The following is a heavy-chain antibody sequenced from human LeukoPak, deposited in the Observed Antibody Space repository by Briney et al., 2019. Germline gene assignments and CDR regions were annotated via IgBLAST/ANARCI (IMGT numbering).Heavy chain of an antibody. J-gene: IGHJ4*02. CDR3: ARRAGGYSHPYDY. CDR1: GFTFSTSW. D-gene: IGHD4-23*01. CDR2: IYSDDTT. V-gene: IGHV3-53*01. Sequence: GGSLRLSCAASGFTFSTSWMNWVRQAPGKGLEWVSLIYSDDTTLYADSVKGRLTISRDISKNTLYLQMSSLRAEDTAVYYCARRAGGYSHPYDYWGQGVLVTVSS.